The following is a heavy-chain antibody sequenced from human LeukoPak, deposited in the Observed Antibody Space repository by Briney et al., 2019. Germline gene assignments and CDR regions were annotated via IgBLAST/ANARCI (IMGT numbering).Heavy chain of an antibody. Sequence: SETLSLTCTVSGGSISSGGYYWSWIRQHPGKGLEWIGCIYYSGSTYYNPSLKSRVTISVDTSKNQFSLKLSSVTAADTAVYYCARGVYYYYGMDVWGQGTTITVSS. V-gene: IGHV4-31*03. CDR3: ARGVYYYYGMDV. CDR1: GGSISSGGYY. CDR2: IYYSGST. J-gene: IGHJ6*02.